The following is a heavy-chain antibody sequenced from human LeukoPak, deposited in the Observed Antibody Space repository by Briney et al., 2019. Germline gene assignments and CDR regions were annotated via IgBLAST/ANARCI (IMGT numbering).Heavy chain of an antibody. Sequence: GGSLRLSCAASGFTFTGYAMNWVRQAPGKGLEWVSTISGNGGSTYYADSVKGRFTISRDNSKNILYLQMNSLRAEDAAVYYCGKLGIWSLKAFEIWGQGTMVTISS. J-gene: IGHJ3*02. CDR2: ISGNGGST. CDR3: GKLGIWSLKAFEI. CDR1: GFTFTGYA. D-gene: IGHD1-14*01. V-gene: IGHV3-23*01.